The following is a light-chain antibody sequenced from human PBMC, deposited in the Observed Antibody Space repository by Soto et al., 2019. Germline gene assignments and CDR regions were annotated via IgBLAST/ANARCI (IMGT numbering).Light chain of an antibody. CDR3: SSCITSSTPSGV. CDR2: DVS. CDR1: SSDVGGYNY. V-gene: IGLV2-14*03. J-gene: IGLJ1*01. Sequence: QSVLTQPASVSGSPGQSITISCTGTSSDVGGYNYVSWYQLHPGKAPKLMIYDVSNRPSGVSNRFSGSKSGNTASLTISGLQAEDEADYYCSSCITSSTPSGVFGTGTQLTVL.